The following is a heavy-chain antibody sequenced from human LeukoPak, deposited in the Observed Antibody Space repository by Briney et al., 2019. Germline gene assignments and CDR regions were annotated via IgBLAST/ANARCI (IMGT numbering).Heavy chain of an antibody. J-gene: IGHJ4*02. CDR1: GGSISSGGYY. CDR2: IYSSGST. CDR3: ARKNSGGWYFDY. Sequence: PSQTLSLTCTVSGGSISSGGYYWSWIRQPAGKGLEWIGRIYSSGSTNYNPSLKSRVTMSVETSKNQFSLILSSVTASDTAVYYCARKNSGGWYFDYWGQGTLVTVSS. V-gene: IGHV4-61*02. D-gene: IGHD6-19*01.